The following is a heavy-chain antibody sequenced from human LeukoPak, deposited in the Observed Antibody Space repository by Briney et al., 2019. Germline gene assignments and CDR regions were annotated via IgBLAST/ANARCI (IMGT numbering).Heavy chain of an antibody. V-gene: IGHV3-74*03. D-gene: IGHD2-15*01. CDR2: ITSDGSRR. CDR1: GFNVSIYW. Sequence: GGSLRLSCAASGFNVSIYWMHWVRHAPGKGLVWVSRITSDGSRRMYADSVKGRFTISRDNAKNTLYLQMNSLRAEDTATYFCTRGGYCGADNCYSGGDYFDPWGQGTLVTVSS. CDR3: TRGGYCGADNCYSGGDYFDP. J-gene: IGHJ5*02.